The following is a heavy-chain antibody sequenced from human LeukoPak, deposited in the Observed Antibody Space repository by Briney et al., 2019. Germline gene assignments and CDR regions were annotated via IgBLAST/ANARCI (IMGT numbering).Heavy chain of an antibody. Sequence: GGSLRLSCAASGFTFSSYAMSWVRQAPGKGLEWVSAISGSGGSTYYADSVKGRFTISRDNSKNTLYLQMNSLRAEDTAVYYCAKAHAPDYYDSSGYGGIDYWGQGTLVAVSS. J-gene: IGHJ4*02. CDR1: GFTFSSYA. V-gene: IGHV3-23*01. CDR2: ISGSGGST. D-gene: IGHD3-22*01. CDR3: AKAHAPDYYDSSGYGGIDY.